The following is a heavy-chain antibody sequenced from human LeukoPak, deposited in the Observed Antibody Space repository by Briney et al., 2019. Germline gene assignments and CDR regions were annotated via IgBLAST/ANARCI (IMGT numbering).Heavy chain of an antibody. CDR2: ISSSSSYI. CDR1: GFTFSSYS. D-gene: IGHD6-13*01. Sequence: GGSLRLSCATSGFTFSSYSMNWVRQAPGKGLEWVSSISSSSSYIYYADSVKGRFTISRDNAENSLYLQMNSLRAEDTAVYYCARGAIAAAADYWGQGTLVTVSS. CDR3: ARGAIAAAADY. J-gene: IGHJ4*02. V-gene: IGHV3-21*01.